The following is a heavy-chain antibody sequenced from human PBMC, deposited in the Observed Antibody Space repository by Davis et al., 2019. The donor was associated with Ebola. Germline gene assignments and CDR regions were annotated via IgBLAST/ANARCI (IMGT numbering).Heavy chain of an antibody. CDR2: MFYSGGT. CDR3: ARGHSYGSMVYGMDV. CDR1: GGSISSSSYY. J-gene: IGHJ6*02. D-gene: IGHD5-18*01. Sequence: SETLSLTCTVSGGSISSSSYYWGWIRQPPGKGLEWIGNMFYSGGTYYNPSLKSRVTISVDTSKNQFSLKLSSVTAADTAVYYCARGHSYGSMVYGMDVWGQGTTVTVSS. V-gene: IGHV4-39*01.